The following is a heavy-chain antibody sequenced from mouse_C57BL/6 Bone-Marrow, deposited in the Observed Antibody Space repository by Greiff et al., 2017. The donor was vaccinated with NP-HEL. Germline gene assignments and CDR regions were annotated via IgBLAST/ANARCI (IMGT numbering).Heavy chain of an antibody. CDR1: GYTFTTYP. CDR3: AGGVIYCYYFDY. Sequence: VQLQQSGAELVKPGASVKMSCKASGYTFTTYPIEWVKQNHGKSLEWIGNFHPYNDDTEYNEKFKNKATLTVEKSSSTVYLELSRLTSDDSSVYYCAGGVIYCYYFDYWGQGTTLTVSA. CDR2: FHPYNDDT. D-gene: IGHD1-1*02. J-gene: IGHJ2*01. V-gene: IGHV1-47*01.